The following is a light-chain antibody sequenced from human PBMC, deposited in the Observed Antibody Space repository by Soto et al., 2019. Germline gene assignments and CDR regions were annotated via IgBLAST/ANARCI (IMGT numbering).Light chain of an antibody. CDR1: QSVSSSY. J-gene: IGKJ3*01. CDR2: GAS. CDR3: HQYGSSPLFT. V-gene: IGKV3-20*01. Sequence: EIVLTQSPGTLSLSPGERATLSCRASQSVSSSYLAWYQQKPGQAPRLLIYGASSRATGIPDRFSGSGSGTDFTLTISRVEPEDFAVYYCHQYGSSPLFTFGPGTKVDIK.